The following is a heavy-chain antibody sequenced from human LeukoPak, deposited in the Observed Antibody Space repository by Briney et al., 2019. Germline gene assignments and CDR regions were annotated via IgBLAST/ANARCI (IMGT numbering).Heavy chain of an antibody. J-gene: IGHJ3*02. CDR3: ARDLAVAGRGGDAFDI. CDR2: IYYSGST. V-gene: IGHV4-59*01. CDR1: GGSISSYY. D-gene: IGHD6-19*01. Sequence: SETLSLTCTVSGGSISSYYWSWIRPPPGKGLEWVGYIYYSGSTNYNPSLKSRVTISVDTSKNQFSLKLSSVTAADTAVYYCARDLAVAGRGGDAFDIWGQGTMVTVSS.